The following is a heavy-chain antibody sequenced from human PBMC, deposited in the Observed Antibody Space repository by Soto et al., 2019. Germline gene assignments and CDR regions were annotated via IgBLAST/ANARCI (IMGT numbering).Heavy chain of an antibody. D-gene: IGHD3-3*01. CDR1: GYTLTELS. Sequence: ASVKVSCKVSGYTLTELSMHWVRQAPGKGLEWMGGFDPEDGETIYAQKFQGRVTMTEDTSTDTAYMELSSLRSEDTAVYYCATANLEWFHPGFDPWGQGTLVTVSS. V-gene: IGHV1-24*01. CDR3: ATANLEWFHPGFDP. J-gene: IGHJ5*02. CDR2: FDPEDGET.